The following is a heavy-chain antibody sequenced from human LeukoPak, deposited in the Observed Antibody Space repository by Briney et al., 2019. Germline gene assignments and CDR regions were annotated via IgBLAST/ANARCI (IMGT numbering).Heavy chain of an antibody. D-gene: IGHD3-22*01. V-gene: IGHV3-48*02. CDR2: ISSSSSTI. Sequence: GGSLRLSCAASGFTFSSYSMNWVRQAPGKGLEWVSYISSSSSTIYYADSVKGRFTISGDNAKNSLYLQMNSLRDEDTAVYYCARDGSSGPYYYYYYGMDVWGQGTTVTVSS. CDR1: GFTFSSYS. CDR3: ARDGSSGPYYYYYYGMDV. J-gene: IGHJ6*02.